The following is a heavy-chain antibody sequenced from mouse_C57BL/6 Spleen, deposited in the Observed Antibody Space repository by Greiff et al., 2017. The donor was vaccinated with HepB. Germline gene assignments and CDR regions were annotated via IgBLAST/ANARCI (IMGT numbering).Heavy chain of an antibody. Sequence: EVKVVESGGGLVQPKGSLKLSCAASGFSFNTYAMNWVRQAPGKGLEWVARIRSKSNNYATYYAVSVKDRFTISRADSESMLYLQMNNLKTEDTAMYYCVRVLLRYHYAMDYWGQGTSVTVSS. CDR3: VRVLLRYHYAMDY. D-gene: IGHD1-1*01. CDR2: IRSKSNNYAT. J-gene: IGHJ4*01. CDR1: GFSFNTYA. V-gene: IGHV10-1*01.